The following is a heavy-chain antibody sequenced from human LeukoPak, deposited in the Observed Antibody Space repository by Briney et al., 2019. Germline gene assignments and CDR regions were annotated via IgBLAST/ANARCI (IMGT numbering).Heavy chain of an antibody. CDR3: ASAYYDSSGFDDY. CDR1: GGSISSGSYY. V-gene: IGHV4-61*02. CDR2: IYTSGST. D-gene: IGHD3-22*01. J-gene: IGHJ4*02. Sequence: TPSETLSLTCTVSGGSISSGSYYWSWIRQPAGKGLEWIGRIYTSGSTNYNPSLKSRVTISVDTSKNQFSLKLSSVTAADTAVYYCASAYYDSSGFDDYWGQGALVTVSS.